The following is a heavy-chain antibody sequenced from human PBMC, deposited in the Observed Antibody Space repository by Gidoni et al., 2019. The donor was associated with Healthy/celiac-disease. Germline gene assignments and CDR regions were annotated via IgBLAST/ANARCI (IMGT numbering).Heavy chain of an antibody. CDR3: ARGYCSGGSCYSGFDY. V-gene: IGHV1-69*02. CDR1: GGTFSSYT. Sequence: QVQLVQSGAEVKKPGSSVKVSCKASGGTFSSYTISWVRQAPGQGLEWMGRIIPILGIANYAQKFQGRVTITADKSTSTAYMELSSLGSEDTAVYYCARGYCSGGSCYSGFDYWGQGTLVTVSS. D-gene: IGHD2-15*01. CDR2: IIPILGIA. J-gene: IGHJ4*02.